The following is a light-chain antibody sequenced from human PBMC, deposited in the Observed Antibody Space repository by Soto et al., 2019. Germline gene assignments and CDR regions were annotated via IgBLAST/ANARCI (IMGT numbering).Light chain of an antibody. V-gene: IGKV3-20*01. CDR2: GAS. J-gene: IGKJ4*01. CDR1: QSVRSNY. Sequence: EIVLTQSPGTLSLSPGERATLSCRASQSVRSNYLAWYQQKPGRAPRLLIYGASSRATGIPDRFSGSGSGTAFTLTISTLEPEEFAVYYCQQYGSSPRALGGGTKVEI. CDR3: QQYGSSPRA.